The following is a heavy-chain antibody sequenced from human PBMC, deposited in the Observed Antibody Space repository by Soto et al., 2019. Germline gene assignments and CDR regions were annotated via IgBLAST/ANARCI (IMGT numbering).Heavy chain of an antibody. CDR3: ARHENGGTYPLAY. D-gene: IGHD1-26*01. Sequence: QVQLQESGPGLVKPSETLSLTCAVSGASITAYYWARVRQPPGKGLEYIGHVHNSGRADYNPSLRSRVTISVDTSRNQFSLHLNSVTAADTAVYFCARHENGGTYPLAYWGQGTLVTVSS. CDR2: VHNSGRA. V-gene: IGHV4-59*08. CDR1: GASITAYY. J-gene: IGHJ4*02.